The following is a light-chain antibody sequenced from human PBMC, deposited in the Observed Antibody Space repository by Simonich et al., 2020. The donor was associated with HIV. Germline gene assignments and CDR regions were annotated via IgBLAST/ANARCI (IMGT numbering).Light chain of an antibody. V-gene: IGKV1-5*03. CDR3: QQANSFPYT. Sequence: DIQMTQSPSTLSASVGGRVTITCRARQSISTWLAWYQQKPGKATKLRIYKASSLESGVPSRFSSSGSGTEFTLTISSLQPEDFATYYCQQANSFPYTFGQGTKLEIK. CDR2: KAS. CDR1: QSISTW. J-gene: IGKJ2*01.